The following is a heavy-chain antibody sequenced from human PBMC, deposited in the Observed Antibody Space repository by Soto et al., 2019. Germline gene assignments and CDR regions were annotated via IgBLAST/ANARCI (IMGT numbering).Heavy chain of an antibody. CDR1: GGSISSYY. V-gene: IGHV4-59*01. Sequence: QVQLQESGPGLVKPSETLSLTCTVSGGSISSYYWSWIRQPPGKGLEWIGYIYYSGSTNYNPSLNSRVTISVDTSKNQFSLKLSSVTAADTAVYYCARDCATSWYGDYYYYYYMDVWGKGTTVTVSS. CDR3: ARDCATSWYGDYYYYYYMDV. J-gene: IGHJ6*03. D-gene: IGHD2-2*01. CDR2: IYYSGST.